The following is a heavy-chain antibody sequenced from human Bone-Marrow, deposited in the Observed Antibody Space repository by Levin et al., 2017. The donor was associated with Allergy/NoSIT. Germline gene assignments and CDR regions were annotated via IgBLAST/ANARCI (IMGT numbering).Heavy chain of an antibody. J-gene: IGHJ4*02. CDR1: GYNFISYG. V-gene: IGHV1-18*01. CDR3: AVHDFRSGYPFDY. Sequence: ASVKVSCKTSGYNFISYGISWVRQAPGQGLEWMGWISGYNAKTNYAQKVEDRVTMTTDTSTSTAYLEVRSLRSDDTAVYYCAVHDFRSGYPFDYWGQGTLVIVSS. CDR2: ISGYNAKT. D-gene: IGHD3-3*01.